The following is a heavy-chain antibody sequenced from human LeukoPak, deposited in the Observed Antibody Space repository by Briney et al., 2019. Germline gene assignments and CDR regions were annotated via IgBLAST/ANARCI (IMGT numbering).Heavy chain of an antibody. CDR2: IYYSGST. J-gene: IGHJ6*03. V-gene: IGHV4-59*01. CDR3: ARDSSSWYGYYYYMDV. D-gene: IGHD6-13*01. CDR1: GGSISSYY. Sequence: SETLSLTYTVSGGSISSYYWSRIRQPPGKGLEWIGYIYYSGSTNYNPSLKSRVTISVDTSKNQFSLKLSSVTAADTAVYYCARDSSSWYGYYYYMDVWGKGTTVTVSS.